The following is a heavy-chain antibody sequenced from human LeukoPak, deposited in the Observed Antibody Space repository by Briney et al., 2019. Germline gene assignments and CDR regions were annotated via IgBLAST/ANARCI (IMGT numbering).Heavy chain of an antibody. CDR3: AKVPAYYYGSGSYYNLYLDY. Sequence: PGGSLRLSCAASGFTFSSYAMSWVRQASGKGLEWVSAISGSGGSTYYADSVKGRFTISRDNSKNTLYLQMNSLRAEDTAVYYCAKVPAYYYGSGSYYNLYLDYWGQGTLVTVSS. D-gene: IGHD3-10*01. V-gene: IGHV3-23*01. CDR2: ISGSGGST. J-gene: IGHJ4*02. CDR1: GFTFSSYA.